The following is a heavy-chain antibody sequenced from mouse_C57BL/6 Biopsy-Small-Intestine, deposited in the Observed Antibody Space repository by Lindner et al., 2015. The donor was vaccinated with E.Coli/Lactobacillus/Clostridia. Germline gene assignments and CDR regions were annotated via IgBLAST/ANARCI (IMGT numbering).Heavy chain of an antibody. CDR1: GYSFTGYY. V-gene: IGHV1-42*01. Sequence: VQLQESGPELVKPGASVKISCKASGYSFTGYYMNWVKQSPEKSLEWIGEINPSTGGTTYNQKFKAKATLTVDKSSSTAYMQLKSLTSEDSAVYYCARGIYYGSSYGWYFDVWGTGTTVTVSS. D-gene: IGHD1-1*01. CDR2: INPSTGGT. J-gene: IGHJ1*03. CDR3: ARGIYYGSSYGWYFDV.